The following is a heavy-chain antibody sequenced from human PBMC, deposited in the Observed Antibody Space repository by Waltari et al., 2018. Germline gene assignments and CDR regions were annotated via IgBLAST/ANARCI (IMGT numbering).Heavy chain of an antibody. J-gene: IGHJ5*02. D-gene: IGHD6-6*01. Sequence: QVQLVQSGAEVKKPGASGKVSWNASGYTFTSQGTNWGQQAPGQGLEWMGWISAYNGNTNYAQKLQGRVTMTTDTSTSTAYMELRSLRSDDTAVYYCARASIAARSPFDPWGQGTLVTVSS. CDR2: ISAYNGNT. CDR3: ARASIAARSPFDP. V-gene: IGHV1-18*01. CDR1: GYTFTSQG.